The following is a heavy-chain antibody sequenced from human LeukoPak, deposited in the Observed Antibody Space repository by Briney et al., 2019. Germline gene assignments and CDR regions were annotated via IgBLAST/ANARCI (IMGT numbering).Heavy chain of an antibody. CDR1: GFSVSDYY. J-gene: IGHJ5*02. CDR3: ARGTYYSGSGPGNWFDP. V-gene: IGHV3-11*01. D-gene: IGHD3-10*01. CDR2: ITRKDAI. Sequence: AGSLRLSCTASGFSVSDYYMNWIRQSPGKGLEWVSHITRKDAIEYADSVRGRFTISRDNANNLLYLQMDSLRPEDTAVYYCARGTYYSGSGPGNWFDPWGHGTLVTVSS.